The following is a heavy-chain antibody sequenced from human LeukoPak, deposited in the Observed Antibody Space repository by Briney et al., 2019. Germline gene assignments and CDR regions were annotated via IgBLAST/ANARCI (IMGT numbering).Heavy chain of an antibody. D-gene: IGHD6-19*01. CDR3: ALGIAVAGIDFDP. V-gene: IGHV1-3*01. CDR2: INAGNGNT. J-gene: IGHJ5*02. CDR1: GYTFITYP. Sequence: ASVKVSCKASGYTFITYPMNWVRQAPGQRLEWMGWINAGNGNTKYSQKFQGRVTITRDTSASTAYMELSSLRSEDTAVYYCALGIAVAGIDFDPWGQGTLVTVSS.